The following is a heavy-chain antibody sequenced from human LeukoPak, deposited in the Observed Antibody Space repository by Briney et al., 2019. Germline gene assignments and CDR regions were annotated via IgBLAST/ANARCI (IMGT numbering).Heavy chain of an antibody. CDR1: GGSISSSNW. Sequence: SETLSLTCAVSGGSISSSNWWSWVRQPPGKGLEWIGEIYHSGSANYNPSLKSRVTISVDTSKNQFSLKLSSVTAADTAVYYCAAGSSYSSSWYSWFDPWGQGTLVTVSS. CDR2: IYHSGSA. CDR3: AAGSSYSSSWYSWFDP. V-gene: IGHV4-4*02. D-gene: IGHD6-13*01. J-gene: IGHJ5*02.